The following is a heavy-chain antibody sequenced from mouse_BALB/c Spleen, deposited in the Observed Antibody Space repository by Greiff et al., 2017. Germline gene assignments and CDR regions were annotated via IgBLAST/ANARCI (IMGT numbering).Heavy chain of an antibody. D-gene: IGHD2-1*01. CDR1: GFTFSSYA. CDR2: ISSGGSYT. J-gene: IGHJ2*01. V-gene: IGHV5-9-4*01. CDR3: ARAPYGKRSYFDY. Sequence: EVQLVESGGGLVKPGGSLKLSCAASGFTFSSYAMSWVRQSPEKRLEWVAEISSGGSYTYYPDTVTGRFTISRDNAKNTLYLEMSSLRSEDTAMYYCARAPYGKRSYFDYWGQGTTLTVSS.